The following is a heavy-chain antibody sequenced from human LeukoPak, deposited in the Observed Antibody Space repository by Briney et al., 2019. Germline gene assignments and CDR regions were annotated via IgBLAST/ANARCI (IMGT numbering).Heavy chain of an antibody. CDR3: ARGASGWYGIESQDY. V-gene: IGHV4-59*01. J-gene: IGHJ4*02. CDR2: IYYSGST. CDR1: GGSISGYY. Sequence: PSETLSLTCTVSGGSISGYYWSWIRQPPGKGLEWIGYIYYSGSTNYNPSLKSRVTISVDTSKNQFSLKLSSVTAADTAVYYCARGASGWYGIESQDYWGQGTLVTVSS. D-gene: IGHD6-19*01.